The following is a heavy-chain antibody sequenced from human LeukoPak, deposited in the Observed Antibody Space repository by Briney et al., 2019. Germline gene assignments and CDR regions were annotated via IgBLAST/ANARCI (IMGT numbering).Heavy chain of an antibody. Sequence: GASVKGSCTASRYTSTGSYMQSVRHAPGQGLEWMGWIKPISVGTKYAQKCQGRVTMTRDTSISTAYMELSRLGSDDTGGYYCACLWAPFEEGGYY. CDR1: RYTSTGSY. J-gene: IGHJ4*01. V-gene: IGHV1-2*02. CDR3: ACLWAPFEEGGYY. D-gene: IGHD3-10*01. CDR2: IKPISVGT.